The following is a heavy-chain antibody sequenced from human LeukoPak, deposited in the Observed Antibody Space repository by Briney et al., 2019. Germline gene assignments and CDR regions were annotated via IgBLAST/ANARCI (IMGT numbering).Heavy chain of an antibody. Sequence: GGSLRLSCAASGFTFSTFWMNWVRRAPGKGLEWVANIKQDGSEGHYLDSVKGRFTISRDNAKNALYLQMNSLRAEDTAVYYCAGGTGWLITHWGQGTLVTVSS. CDR1: GFTFSTFW. CDR2: IKQDGSEG. J-gene: IGHJ4*02. CDR3: AGGTGWLITH. D-gene: IGHD3-16*01. V-gene: IGHV3-7*03.